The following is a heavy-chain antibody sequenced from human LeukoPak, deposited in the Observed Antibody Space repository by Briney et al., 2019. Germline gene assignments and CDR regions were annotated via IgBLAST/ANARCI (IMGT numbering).Heavy chain of an antibody. CDR2: IYYSGST. CDR3: ASPGIAAASFDY. V-gene: IGHV4-39*01. Sequence: PSETLSLTCTVSGGSISSSSYYWGWIRQPPGKGLEWIGSIYYSGSTYYNPSLKSRVTISVDTSKNQFSLKLSSVTAADTAVYYCASPGIAAASFDYWGQGTLVTVSS. J-gene: IGHJ4*02. CDR1: GGSISSSSYY. D-gene: IGHD6-13*01.